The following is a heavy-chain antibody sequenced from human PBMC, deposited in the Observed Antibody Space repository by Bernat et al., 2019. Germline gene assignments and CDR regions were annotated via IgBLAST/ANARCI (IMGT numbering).Heavy chain of an antibody. CDR1: GGSVSSGSYY. Sequence: QVQLQESGPGLVKPSETLSLTCTVSGGSVSSGSYYWSWIRQPPGKGLEWIGCIYYSGSTNYNPSLESRVTISVDPSKNHFSLKLNSVTAADTALYYCARALHAAVDYWGQGTLVTVSS. CDR2: IYYSGST. CDR3: ARALHAAVDY. V-gene: IGHV4-61*01. D-gene: IGHD2-15*01. J-gene: IGHJ4*02.